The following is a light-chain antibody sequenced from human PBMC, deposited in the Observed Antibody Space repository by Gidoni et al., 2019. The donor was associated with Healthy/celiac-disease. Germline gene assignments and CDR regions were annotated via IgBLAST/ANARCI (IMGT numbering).Light chain of an antibody. Sequence: DIQMTQSPSSLSASVGDRVTITCRQSQSISRYLNWYQQKPGKPHKLLIYGASSLQSGVPSRFSGSGSGTDFTLTISSLQPEDFATYYCQQSYSTRWTFGQGTKVEIK. V-gene: IGKV1-39*01. CDR2: GAS. CDR3: QQSYSTRWT. J-gene: IGKJ1*01. CDR1: QSISRY.